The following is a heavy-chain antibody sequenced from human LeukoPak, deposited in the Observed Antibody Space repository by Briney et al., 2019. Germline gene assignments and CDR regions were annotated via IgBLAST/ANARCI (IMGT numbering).Heavy chain of an antibody. CDR3: ARGPYYYDSSGYYFDY. J-gene: IGHJ4*02. Sequence: SETLSLTCTVSGGSISSGDYYWSWIRQPPGKGLEWIGYIYYSGSTYYNPSLKSRVTISVDTSKNQFSLELSSVTAADTAVYYCARGPYYYDSSGYYFDYWGQGTLVTVSS. D-gene: IGHD3-22*01. V-gene: IGHV4-30-4*01. CDR1: GGSISSGDYY. CDR2: IYYSGST.